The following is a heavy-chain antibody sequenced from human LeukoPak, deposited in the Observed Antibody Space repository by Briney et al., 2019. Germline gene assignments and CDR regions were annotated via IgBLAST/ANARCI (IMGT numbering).Heavy chain of an antibody. CDR2: IYPSDSET. CDR1: GYSFTSYW. Sequence: GESWKISCKGSGYSFTSYWIAWVRQMPGKGLEWMGIIYPSDSETTYSPSFQGQVTISADTSISTAYLQWSSLTASDTAMYYCARSVGATPLDYWGQGTLVTVSS. D-gene: IGHD1-26*01. CDR3: ARSVGATPLDY. J-gene: IGHJ4*02. V-gene: IGHV5-51*01.